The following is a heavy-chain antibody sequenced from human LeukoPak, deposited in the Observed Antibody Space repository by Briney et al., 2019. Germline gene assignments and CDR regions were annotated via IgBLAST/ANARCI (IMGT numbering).Heavy chain of an antibody. CDR2: IYYSGST. Sequence: SETLSLTCIVSGYSITSGYYWGWIRQPPGKGLEWIGYIYYSGSTNYNPSLKSRVTISVDTSKNQFSLKLSSVTAADTAVYYCARDSREGYYGSGRGYFDYWGQGTLVTVSS. D-gene: IGHD3-10*01. V-gene: IGHV4-61*01. CDR1: GYSITSGYY. J-gene: IGHJ4*02. CDR3: ARDSREGYYGSGRGYFDY.